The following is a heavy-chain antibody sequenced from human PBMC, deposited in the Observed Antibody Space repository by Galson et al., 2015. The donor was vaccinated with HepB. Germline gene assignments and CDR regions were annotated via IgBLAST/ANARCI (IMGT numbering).Heavy chain of an antibody. V-gene: IGHV3-53*01. J-gene: IGHJ2*01. CDR3: ASGSRLGLNWYFDL. D-gene: IGHD6-19*01. CDR1: EFTVSNNY. Sequence: SLRLSCAASEFTVSNNYMIWVRQAPGKGLEWVSVIYGGGDTSHADSVKGRFTTSRDNSKNTVYLQLNSLRVDDTAVYYCASGSRLGLNWYFDLWGRGTLVTVSS. CDR2: IYGGGDT.